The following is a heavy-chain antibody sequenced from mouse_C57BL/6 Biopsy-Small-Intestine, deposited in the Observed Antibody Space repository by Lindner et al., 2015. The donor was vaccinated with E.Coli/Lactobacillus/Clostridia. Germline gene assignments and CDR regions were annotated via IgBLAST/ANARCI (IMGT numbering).Heavy chain of an antibody. Sequence: VQLQESGAELVKPGASVKLSCTVSGFNIKDYYMHWVKQRTEQGLEWIGRIDPEDGETKYAPKFQGKATITVDTSSNTAYLQLSSLTSEDTAVYYCASSYYYGSSYYAMDYWGQGTSVTVSS. CDR2: IDPEDGET. J-gene: IGHJ4*01. CDR1: GFNIKDYY. D-gene: IGHD1-1*01. V-gene: IGHV14-2*01. CDR3: ASSYYYGSSYYAMDY.